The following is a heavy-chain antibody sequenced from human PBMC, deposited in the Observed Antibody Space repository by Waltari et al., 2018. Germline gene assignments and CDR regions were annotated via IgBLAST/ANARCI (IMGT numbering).Heavy chain of an antibody. Sequence: QVQLQQWGAGLLKPSETLSLTCAVYGGSFSGYYWSWIRQPPGKGLEWIGEINHSGSTNYNPSLKSRVTISVDTSKNQFSLKLSSVTAADTAVYYCARSPSGYSFAFDIWGQGTMVTVSS. V-gene: IGHV4-34*01. CDR2: INHSGST. CDR3: ARSPSGYSFAFDI. J-gene: IGHJ3*02. CDR1: GGSFSGYY. D-gene: IGHD5-18*01.